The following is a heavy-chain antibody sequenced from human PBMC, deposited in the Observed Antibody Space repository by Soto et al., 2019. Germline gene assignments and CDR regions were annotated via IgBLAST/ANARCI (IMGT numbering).Heavy chain of an antibody. Sequence: QLQLQESGPGLVKPSETLSLTCTVSGGSISSSSYYWGWIRQPPGKGLEWIGSIYYSGSTYYNPSLKSRVTISVDTSKNQFSLKLSSVTAADTAVYYCATVHSGWFENAFDIWGQGTMVTVSS. CDR1: GGSISSSSYY. CDR3: ATVHSGWFENAFDI. D-gene: IGHD6-19*01. V-gene: IGHV4-39*01. CDR2: IYYSGST. J-gene: IGHJ3*02.